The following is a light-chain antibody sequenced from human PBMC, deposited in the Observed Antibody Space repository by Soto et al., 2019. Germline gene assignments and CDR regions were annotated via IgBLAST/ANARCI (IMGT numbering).Light chain of an antibody. J-gene: IGKJ4*01. CDR1: QSVTSSY. V-gene: IGKV3-20*01. Sequence: EIVLPQSPGPLSLSPGEKATLSCRPSQSVTSSYLAWYQQKPGQAPRLLIYGASSRATGIPDRFSGSGSGTDFTLTISRLDPEDFAVYYCQQYGSSVLTFGGGTKVDIK. CDR2: GAS. CDR3: QQYGSSVLT.